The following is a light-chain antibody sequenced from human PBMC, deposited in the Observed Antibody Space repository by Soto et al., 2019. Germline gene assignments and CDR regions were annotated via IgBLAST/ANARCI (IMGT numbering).Light chain of an antibody. CDR3: AAWDDSVSIVL. J-gene: IGLJ2*01. CDR1: SSDVGGFNY. V-gene: IGLV2-14*01. Sequence: QSALTQPASVSGSPGQSITISCTGTSSDVGGFNYVSWYQQHPDKAPKLIIYEVNYRPSGIPDRFSGSKSGTSASLAISGLRSEDEADYYCAAWDDSVSIVLFGGGTKLTVL. CDR2: EVN.